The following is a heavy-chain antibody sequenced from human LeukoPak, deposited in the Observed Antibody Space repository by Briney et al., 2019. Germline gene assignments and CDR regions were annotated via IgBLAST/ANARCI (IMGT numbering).Heavy chain of an antibody. J-gene: IGHJ4*02. D-gene: IGHD6-19*01. CDR2: ISWNSGSI. Sequence: GGSLRLSCAASGFTFDDYAMHWVRHAPGKGLEWVSGISWNSGSIGYADSVKGRFTISRDNAKNSLYLQMNSLRAEDMALYYCARGDSSGWYYFDYWGQGTLVTVSS. V-gene: IGHV3-9*03. CDR1: GFTFDDYA. CDR3: ARGDSSGWYYFDY.